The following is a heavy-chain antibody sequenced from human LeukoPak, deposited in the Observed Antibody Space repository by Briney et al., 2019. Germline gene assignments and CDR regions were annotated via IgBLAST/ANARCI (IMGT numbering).Heavy chain of an antibody. D-gene: IGHD6-19*01. Sequence: GGSLRLSCAASGFTFSSYEMNWVRQAPGKGLEWVSYISSSGSTIYYADSVKGRFTISRDNAKNSLYLQMNSLRAEDTAVYYCARSGYSSGWSNYYYYGMDVWGQGTTVTVPS. CDR3: ARSGYSSGWSNYYYYGMDV. CDR1: GFTFSSYE. V-gene: IGHV3-48*03. CDR2: ISSSGSTI. J-gene: IGHJ6*02.